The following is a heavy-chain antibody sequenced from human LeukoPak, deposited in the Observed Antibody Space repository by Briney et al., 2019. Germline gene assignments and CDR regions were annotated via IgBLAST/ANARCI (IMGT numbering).Heavy chain of an antibody. Sequence: GSLRLSCAASGFTFSNYWMSWVRQPPGKGLEWIGEIYHSGSTNYSPSLKSRVTISVDKSKNQFSLKLSSVTAADTAVYYCARAKQQLVLMTLWGQGTLVTVSS. V-gene: IGHV4-4*02. CDR3: ARAKQQLVLMTL. CDR1: GFTFSNYW. J-gene: IGHJ4*02. CDR2: IYHSGST. D-gene: IGHD6-13*01.